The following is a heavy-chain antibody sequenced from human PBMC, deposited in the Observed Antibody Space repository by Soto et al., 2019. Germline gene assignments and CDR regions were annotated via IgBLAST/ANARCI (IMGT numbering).Heavy chain of an antibody. Sequence: GESLKISCRGSGYSFTSYWINWVRQMPGKGLEWVGGSDPSDSYTNYSPSFQGHVTISVDKSISTAYLQWSSLKASDTAMYYCARRRYSSGSPFDYWGQGTQVTVS. CDR1: GYSFTSYW. J-gene: IGHJ4*02. D-gene: IGHD3-22*01. CDR3: ARRRYSSGSPFDY. V-gene: IGHV5-10-1*01. CDR2: SDPSDSYT.